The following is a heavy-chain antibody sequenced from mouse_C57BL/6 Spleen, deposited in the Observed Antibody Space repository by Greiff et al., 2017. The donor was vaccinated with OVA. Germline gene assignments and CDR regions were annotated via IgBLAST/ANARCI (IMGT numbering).Heavy chain of an antibody. CDR3: AIYDDYAMDY. D-gene: IGHD2-12*01. CDR2: ISGGGGNT. V-gene: IGHV5-9*01. Sequence: EVQGVESGGGLVKPGGSLKLSCAASGFTFSSYTMSWVRQTPEKRLEWVATISGGGGNTYYPDSVKGRFTISRDNAKNTLYLQMSSLRSEDTALYYCAIYDDYAMDYWGQGTSVTVSS. CDR1: GFTFSSYT. J-gene: IGHJ4*01.